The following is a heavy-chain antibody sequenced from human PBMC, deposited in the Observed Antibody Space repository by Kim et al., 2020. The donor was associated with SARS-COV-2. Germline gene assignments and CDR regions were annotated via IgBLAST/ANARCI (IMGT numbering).Heavy chain of an antibody. D-gene: IGHD6-6*01. V-gene: IGHV3-53*04. CDR2: IYGGHTT. CDR1: GFTVSNDY. CDR3: AGGPHVHYSYFDL. Sequence: GGSLRPSCAASGFTVSNDYKRWVRQAPGKGLEWVSVIYGGHTTYYADSVKGRFTISRHNSDNTPYLQVDNLRPEDTAVYYCAGGPHVHYSYFDLWGRGTLVTVCS. J-gene: IGHJ2*01.